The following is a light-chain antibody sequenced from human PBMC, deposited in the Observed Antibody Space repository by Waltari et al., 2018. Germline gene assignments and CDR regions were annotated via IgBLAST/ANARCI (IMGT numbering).Light chain of an antibody. J-gene: IGLJ2*01. V-gene: IGLV2-23*02. CDR1: SRDVGNYKR. CDR3: SSYAGSSKGV. CDR2: AVS. Sequence: QSALTQPASVSGSPGQSITIPCTGTSRDVGNYKRVSWYQQPPGKAPKLMIYAVSKRPSGVSDRFSGSKSGDMASLTISGLQPEDEAEYFCSSYAGSSKGVFGGGTKVTVL.